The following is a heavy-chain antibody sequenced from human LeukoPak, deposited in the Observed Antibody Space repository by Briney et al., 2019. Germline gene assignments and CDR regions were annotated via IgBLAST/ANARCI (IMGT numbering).Heavy chain of an antibody. V-gene: IGHV1-18*01. CDR3: ARDPQRNYYHYMDV. J-gene: IGHJ6*03. CDR1: GYTFTSYG. Sequence: ASVKVSCKASGYTFTSYGISWVRQAPGQGLEWMGWISAYNGNTNYAQKLQGRVTMTTDTSTSAAYMELRSLRSDDTAVYYCARDPQRNYYHYMDVWGKGTTVTVSS. CDR2: ISAYNGNT.